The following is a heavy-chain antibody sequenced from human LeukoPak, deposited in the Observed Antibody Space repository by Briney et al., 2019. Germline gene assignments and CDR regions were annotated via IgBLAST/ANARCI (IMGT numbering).Heavy chain of an antibody. CDR3: ARAGQLAKKDAFDI. J-gene: IGHJ3*02. Sequence: PGGSLRLSCAASGFTVSSNYMSWVRQAPGKGLEWVSVIYSGGSTYYADSVKGRFTISRDNSKSTLYLQMNSLRAEDTAVYYCARAGQLAKKDAFDIWGQGTMVTVSS. CDR1: GFTVSSNY. CDR2: IYSGGST. V-gene: IGHV3-66*01. D-gene: IGHD6-13*01.